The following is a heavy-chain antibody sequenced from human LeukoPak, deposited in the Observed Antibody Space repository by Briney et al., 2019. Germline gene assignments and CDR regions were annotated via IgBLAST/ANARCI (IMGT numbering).Heavy chain of an antibody. Sequence: GGSLRLSCAASGFTFSTYSMNWVRQAPGKGLEGVSSISSSSSYIYSADSVKGRFTISRDNAKNSLYLQMNSLRAEDTAVYYCARARFGEGGYYLVYWGQGTLVTGSS. D-gene: IGHD3-10*01. CDR2: ISSSSSYI. J-gene: IGHJ4*02. CDR1: GFTFSTYS. CDR3: ARARFGEGGYYLVY. V-gene: IGHV3-21*01.